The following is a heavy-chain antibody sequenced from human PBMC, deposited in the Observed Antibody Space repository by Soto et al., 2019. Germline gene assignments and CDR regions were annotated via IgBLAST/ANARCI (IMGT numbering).Heavy chain of an antibody. CDR2: VNPSGGST. D-gene: IGHD2-21*02. Sequence: GASVKVSCKASGYSLATHHIHWVRQAPGQGLEWMGIVNPSGGSTTYAQKLQGRVTMTRDTSRSIVYMELSSLKYEDTAIYYCTRDINYGDSAPHFDYWGQGTLVTVS. J-gene: IGHJ4*02. CDR1: GYSLATHH. V-gene: IGHV1-46*03. CDR3: TRDINYGDSAPHFDY.